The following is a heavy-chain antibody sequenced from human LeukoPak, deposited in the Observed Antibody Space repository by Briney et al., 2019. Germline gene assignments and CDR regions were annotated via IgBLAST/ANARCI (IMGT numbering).Heavy chain of an antibody. J-gene: IGHJ4*02. CDR1: GFSFQDYG. CDR2: ITYNGDST. Sequence: GGSLRLSCDVSGFSFQDYGMNWVRQAPGKGLEWVSTITYNGDSTTYADSVKGRFTISRDNAKNSLYLQMNSLRAEDTALYYCAKDIGVPAAPGGFDYWGQGTLVTVSS. D-gene: IGHD2-2*01. V-gene: IGHV3-20*04. CDR3: AKDIGVPAAPGGFDY.